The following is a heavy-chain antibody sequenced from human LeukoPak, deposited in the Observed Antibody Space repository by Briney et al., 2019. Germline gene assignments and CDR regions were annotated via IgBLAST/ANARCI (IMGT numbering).Heavy chain of an antibody. CDR3: ARDITMIVVVITKEYYYGMDV. V-gene: IGHV1-18*01. D-gene: IGHD3-22*01. Sequence: GASVKVSCKASGYTFTSYGISWVRQAPGQGLEWMGWISAYNGNTNYAQKLQGRVTMTTDTSTSTAYMELRSLRSDDTAVYYCARDITMIVVVITKEYYYGMDVWGQGTTVTVSS. CDR1: GYTFTSYG. CDR2: ISAYNGNT. J-gene: IGHJ6*02.